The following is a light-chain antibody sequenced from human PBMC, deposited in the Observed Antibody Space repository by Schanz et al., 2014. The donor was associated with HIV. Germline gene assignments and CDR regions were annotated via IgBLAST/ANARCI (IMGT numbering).Light chain of an antibody. J-gene: IGKJ1*01. Sequence: EIVLTQSPGTLSLSPGERGTLSCRASQSVKSNFIGWYQQKPGQAPRLLIFGASNRATGIPDRFSGGESGTDFTLTISSLQPDDFAVYFCQQRSGWPPTWSFGQGTKVELK. CDR2: GAS. CDR1: QSVKSN. V-gene: IGKV3D-20*02. CDR3: QQRSGWPPTWS.